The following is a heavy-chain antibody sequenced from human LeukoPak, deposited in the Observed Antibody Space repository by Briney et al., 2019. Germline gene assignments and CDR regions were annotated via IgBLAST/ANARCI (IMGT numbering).Heavy chain of an antibody. D-gene: IGHD1-26*01. J-gene: IGHJ4*02. V-gene: IGHV3-74*01. CDR1: AFSMNDFW. CDR2: INKDATIT. CDR3: ARDLSTVVGATDY. Sequence: GGSLRLSCAASAFSMNDFWMHWVRQGPGKGLEWVSRINKDATITTYADSVKGRFTVSRDNSKNTLYLQMNSLRAEDTAVYYCARDLSTVVGATDYWGQGTLVTVSS.